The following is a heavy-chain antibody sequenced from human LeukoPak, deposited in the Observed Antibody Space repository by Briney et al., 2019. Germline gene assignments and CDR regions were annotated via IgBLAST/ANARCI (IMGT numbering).Heavy chain of an antibody. J-gene: IGHJ4*02. CDR2: INPNSGGT. D-gene: IGHD3-10*01. CDR1: GYTFTGYY. Sequence: GASVKVSCKASGYTFTGYYMHWVRQAPGQGLEWVGWINPNSGGTNYAQKLQGRVTMTTDTSTSTAYMELRSLRSDDTAVFYCARLVLGSGSRGFDYWGQGTLVTVSS. CDR3: ARLVLGSGSRGFDY. V-gene: IGHV1-2*02.